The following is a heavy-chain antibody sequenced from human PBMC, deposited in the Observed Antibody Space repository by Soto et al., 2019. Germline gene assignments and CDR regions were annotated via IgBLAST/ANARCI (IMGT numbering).Heavy chain of an antibody. Sequence: SETLSLTCTVSGGSISSYYWSWIRQPPGKGLEWIGYIYYSGSTNYNPSLKSRVTISVDTSKNQFSLKLSSVTAADTAVYYCARASYGDDESDPGFDPWGQGTLVTVSS. CDR3: ARASYGDDESDPGFDP. CDR2: IYYSGST. D-gene: IGHD4-17*01. V-gene: IGHV4-59*01. CDR1: GGSISSYY. J-gene: IGHJ5*02.